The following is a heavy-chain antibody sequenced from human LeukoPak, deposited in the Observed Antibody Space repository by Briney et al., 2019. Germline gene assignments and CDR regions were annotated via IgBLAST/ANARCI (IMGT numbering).Heavy chain of an antibody. CDR3: ARDSSKLAYCGGDCPSYGMDV. J-gene: IGHJ6*02. Sequence: GASVKVSCKASGYTFTSYGISWVRRAPGQGLEWMGWISAYNGNTNYAQKLQGRVTMTTDTSTSTAYMELRSLRSDDTAVYYCARDSSKLAYCGGDCPSYGMDVWGQGTTVTVSS. CDR1: GYTFTSYG. D-gene: IGHD2-21*02. V-gene: IGHV1-18*01. CDR2: ISAYNGNT.